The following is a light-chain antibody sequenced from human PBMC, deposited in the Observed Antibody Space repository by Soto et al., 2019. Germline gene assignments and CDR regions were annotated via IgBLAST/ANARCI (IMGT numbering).Light chain of an antibody. Sequence: VLTKPPSVSGAAGQSLTISCTGSSSNIGAGYDVHWYQQLPGTAPKLLIYVNINRPSGVPDRFSGSKSGTSASLAITGLQAEDEADYYCQSYDSSLSGYVFGTGTKVTVL. CDR2: VNI. V-gene: IGLV1-40*01. J-gene: IGLJ1*01. CDR1: SSNIGAGYD. CDR3: QSYDSSLSGYV.